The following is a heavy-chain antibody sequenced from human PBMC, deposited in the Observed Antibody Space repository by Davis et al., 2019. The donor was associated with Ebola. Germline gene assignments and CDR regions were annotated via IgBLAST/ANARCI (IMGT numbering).Heavy chain of an antibody. CDR3: AKGAFSSSRKIFDY. J-gene: IGHJ4*02. CDR2: INHSGST. CDR1: GGSFSGYY. V-gene: IGHV4-34*01. Sequence: PSETLSLTCAVYGGSFSGYYWSWIRQPPGKGLEWIGEINHSGSTNYNPSLKSRVTISVDTSKNQFSLKLSSVTAADTAVYYCAKGAFSSSRKIFDYWGQGTLVTVSS. D-gene: IGHD6-6*01.